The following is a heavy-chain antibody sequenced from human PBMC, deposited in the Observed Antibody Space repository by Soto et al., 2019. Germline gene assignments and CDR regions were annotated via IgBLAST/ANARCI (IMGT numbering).Heavy chain of an antibody. J-gene: IGHJ4*02. Sequence: SETLSLTCTVSGDSISDYFYWSWIRQPAGKGLEWIGRIYTDGTTKYNPSLKSRVTLSLDKSKNQFSLRLSSVTAADTAVYYFAREVRGGFTGIFDQWGRGSRVTVS. D-gene: IGHD2-15*01. CDR3: AREVRGGFTGIFDQ. CDR2: IYTDGTT. V-gene: IGHV4-4*07. CDR1: GDSISDYFY.